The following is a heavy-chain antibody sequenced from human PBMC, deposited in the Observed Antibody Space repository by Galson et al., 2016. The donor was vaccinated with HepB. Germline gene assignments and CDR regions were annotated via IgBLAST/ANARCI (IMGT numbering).Heavy chain of an antibody. CDR3: ARMCSGGSCYSY. CDR1: GFTFSTYW. V-gene: IGHV3-7*01. Sequence: SLRLSCAASGFTFSTYWMSWVHQAPGKGLEWVANIKEDGSEKYYVDSLKGRFTISRDNAKNSLYLQMNSLRAEDTAVYYCARMCSGGSCYSYWGQGTLVTVSS. J-gene: IGHJ4*02. D-gene: IGHD2-15*01. CDR2: IKEDGSEK.